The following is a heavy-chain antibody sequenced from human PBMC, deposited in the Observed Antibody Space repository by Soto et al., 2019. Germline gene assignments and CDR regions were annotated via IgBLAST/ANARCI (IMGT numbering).Heavy chain of an antibody. J-gene: IGHJ5*02. Sequence: QVQRVQSGAEVKKPGASVKVSCKASGYTFTSYDINWVRQATGQGREWMGWMNPNSGNTGYAQKFQGRVTMTRNTSISTAYMELSSLRSEDTAVYYCARRRNYARTSNWFDPWGQGTLVTVSS. CDR2: MNPNSGNT. D-gene: IGHD3-10*02. V-gene: IGHV1-8*01. CDR1: GYTFTSYD. CDR3: ARRRNYARTSNWFDP.